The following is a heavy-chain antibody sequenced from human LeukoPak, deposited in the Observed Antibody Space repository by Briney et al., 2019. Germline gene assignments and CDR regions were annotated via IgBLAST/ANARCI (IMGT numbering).Heavy chain of an antibody. J-gene: IGHJ4*02. D-gene: IGHD2-2*01. V-gene: IGHV1-69*01. CDR1: GGTFSSYA. CDR3: ATGYCSSTSCLAYFDY. Sequence: SVTVSCKASGGTFSSYAISWVRQAPGQGLEWMGGIIPIFGTANYAQKFQGRVTITADESTSTAYMELSSLRSEDTAVYYCATGYCSSTSCLAYFDYWGQGTLVT. CDR2: IIPIFGTA.